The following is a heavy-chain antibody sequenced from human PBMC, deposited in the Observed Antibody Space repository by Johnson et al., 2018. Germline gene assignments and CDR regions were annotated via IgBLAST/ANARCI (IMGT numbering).Heavy chain of an antibody. CDR3: ARVRHDYGGLNWFDP. D-gene: IGHD4-23*01. V-gene: IGHV3-9*01. Sequence: EVQLVESGGGLVQPGRSLRLSCAASGFTFDDYAMHWVRQAPGKGLEWVPGISWNSGSIGYEDSVKGRFTISRDNAKNSLYLQMNSLRDEDTAVYYCARVRHDYGGLNWFDPWGQGTTVTVSS. CDR1: GFTFDDYA. J-gene: IGHJ5*02. CDR2: ISWNSGSI.